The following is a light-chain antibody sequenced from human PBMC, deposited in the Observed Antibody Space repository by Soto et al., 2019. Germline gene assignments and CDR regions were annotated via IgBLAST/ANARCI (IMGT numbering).Light chain of an antibody. Sequence: QSALTQTASVSASPGQSITISCSGTSSDVGSYNLVSWYQHYPGKAPKLIIYEGSRQPSGVSDRFSGSKSGNTASLTISGLQAEDEADYYCCSYATSRTLVFGGGTKLTVL. CDR2: EGS. V-gene: IGLV2-23*01. CDR3: CSYATSRTLV. J-gene: IGLJ3*02. CDR1: SSDVGSYNL.